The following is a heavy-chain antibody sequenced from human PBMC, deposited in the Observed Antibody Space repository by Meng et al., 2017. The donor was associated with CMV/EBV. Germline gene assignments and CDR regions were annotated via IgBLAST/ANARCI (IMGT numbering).Heavy chain of an antibody. CDR3: ARDLMYSSSWDYYYYGMDV. J-gene: IGHJ6*02. CDR1: GFTFSSYA. Sequence: GESLKISCAASGFTFSSYAMHWVRQAPGKGLEWVAVISYDGSNKYYADSVKGRFTISRDNSKNTLYLRMNSLRAEDTAVYYCARDLMYSSSWDYYYYGMDVWGQGTTVTVSS. D-gene: IGHD6-13*01. V-gene: IGHV3-30-3*01. CDR2: ISYDGSNK.